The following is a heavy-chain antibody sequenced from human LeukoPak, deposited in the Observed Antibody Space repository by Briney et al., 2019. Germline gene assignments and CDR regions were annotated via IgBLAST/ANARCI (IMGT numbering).Heavy chain of an antibody. D-gene: IGHD6-13*01. CDR2: IIPIFGTA. CDR1: GGTFSSYA. J-gene: IGHJ4*02. Sequence: ASVKVSCKASGGTFSSYAISWVRQAPGQGLEWMGGIIPIFGTANYAQKFQGRVTITADESTSTAYMELRSLRSDDTAVYYCARVLGGSSDDYWGQGTLVTVSS. V-gene: IGHV1-69*13. CDR3: ARVLGGSSDDY.